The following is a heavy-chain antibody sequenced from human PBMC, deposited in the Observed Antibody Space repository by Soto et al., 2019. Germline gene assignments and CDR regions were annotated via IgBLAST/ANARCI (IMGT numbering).Heavy chain of an antibody. CDR2: IYHSGST. J-gene: IGHJ6*02. V-gene: IGHV4-4*02. D-gene: IGHD5-18*01. CDR3: AIVLFGWLRPASYYYYGMDV. CDR1: GGSISSSNW. Sequence: SETLSLTCAVSGGSISSSNWWSWVRQPPGKGLEWIGEIYHSGSTNYSPSLKSRVTISVDKSKNQFSTKLSSVTAADTAVYYCAIVLFGWLRPASYYYYGMDVWGQGTTVTVSS.